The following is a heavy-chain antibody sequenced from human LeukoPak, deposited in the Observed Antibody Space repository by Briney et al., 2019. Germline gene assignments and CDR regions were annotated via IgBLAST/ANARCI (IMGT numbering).Heavy chain of an antibody. CDR2: ISYDGSNK. Sequence: PGRPLRLSCAASGFTFSSYAMHWVRQAPGKGLEWVAVISYDGSNKYYADSVKGRFTISRDNSKNTLYLQMNSLRAEDTAVYYCARSLPCARGGTSCYRRPFDYWGQGTLVTVSS. J-gene: IGHJ4*02. CDR1: GFTFSSYA. D-gene: IGHD2-2*02. CDR3: ARSLPCARGGTSCYRRPFDY. V-gene: IGHV3-30*04.